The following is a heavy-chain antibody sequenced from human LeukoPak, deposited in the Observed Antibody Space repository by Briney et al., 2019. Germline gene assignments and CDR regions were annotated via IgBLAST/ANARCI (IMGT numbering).Heavy chain of an antibody. Sequence: ASVKVSCKASGYTFTSYYMHWVRQAPGQGLEWMGIINPSGGSTSYAQKFQGRVTMTRDMSTSTVYMELSSLRSEDTAVYYCARSRTPNYYDSSGYHPPVFDPWGQGTLVTVSS. J-gene: IGHJ5*02. CDR1: GYTFTSYY. CDR2: INPSGGST. V-gene: IGHV1-46*01. CDR3: ARSRTPNYYDSSGYHPPVFDP. D-gene: IGHD3-22*01.